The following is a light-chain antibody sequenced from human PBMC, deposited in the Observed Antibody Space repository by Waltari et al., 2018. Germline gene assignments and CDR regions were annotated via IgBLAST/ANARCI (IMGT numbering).Light chain of an antibody. CDR1: SSDVGDFEF. J-gene: IGLJ2*01. Sequence: SALTQPASVSGSPGQSVTISCTGTSSDVGDFEFVPWFQQHPGKAPKLLIYDVFSRPSGVSNRFSASKSGNTASLTISGLQAEDEANYFCNSYSTSSAPAFGGGTKLTVL. V-gene: IGLV2-14*03. CDR3: NSYSTSSAPA. CDR2: DVF.